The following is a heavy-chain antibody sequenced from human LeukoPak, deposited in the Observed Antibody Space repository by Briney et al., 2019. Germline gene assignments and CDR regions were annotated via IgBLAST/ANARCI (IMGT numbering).Heavy chain of an antibody. CDR1: GGSISSGGYS. CDR3: ARSELDDFWSGYYGTYYYYYMDV. V-gene: IGHV4-30-2*02. J-gene: IGHJ6*03. Sequence: PSETLSLTCAVSGGSISSGGYSWSWIRQPPGKGLEWIGYIYHSGSTYYNPSLKSRVTISVDTSKNQFSLKLSSVTAADTAVYYCARSELDDFWSGYYGTYYYYYMDVWGKGTTVTVSS. CDR2: IYHSGST. D-gene: IGHD3-3*01.